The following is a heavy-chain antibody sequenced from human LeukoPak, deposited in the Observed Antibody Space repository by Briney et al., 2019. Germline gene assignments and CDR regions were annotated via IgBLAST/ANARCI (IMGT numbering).Heavy chain of an antibody. CDR2: IYTSGST. CDR3: ASGYGSGSYTY. Sequence: PSETLSLTCTVSGGSISSGGYYWSWIRQPAGKGLEWIGRIYTSGSTNYNPSLKSRVTISVDTSKNQFSLKLSSVTAADTAVYYCASGYGSGSYTYWGQGTLVTVSS. D-gene: IGHD3-10*01. J-gene: IGHJ4*02. CDR1: GGSISSGGYY. V-gene: IGHV4-61*02.